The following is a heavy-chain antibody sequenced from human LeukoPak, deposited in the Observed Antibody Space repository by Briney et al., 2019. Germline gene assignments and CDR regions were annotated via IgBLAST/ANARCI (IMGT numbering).Heavy chain of an antibody. D-gene: IGHD3-22*01. V-gene: IGHV1-18*01. CDR1: GYTFSSYA. CDR3: ARGYYYDSSGYYYLSDAFDI. Sequence: ASVKVSCKASGYTFSSYAITWVRQAPGQGLEWMGWISAFNDNTNYAQKLQGRVTMTTDTSTSTAHMELRSLRSDDTAVYYCARGYYYDSSGYYYLSDAFDIWGQGTMATVSS. J-gene: IGHJ3*02. CDR2: ISAFNDNT.